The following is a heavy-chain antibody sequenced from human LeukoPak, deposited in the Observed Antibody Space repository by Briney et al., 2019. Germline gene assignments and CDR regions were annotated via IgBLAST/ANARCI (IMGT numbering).Heavy chain of an antibody. J-gene: IGHJ4*02. V-gene: IGHV4-34*01. CDR3: ARSRGAVDY. CDR1: GGSFSGYY. Sequence: SETLSLTCAVYGGSFSGYYWSWIRQPPGKGLEWIGEINHSGSTNYNPSLKSRVTISVDTSKNQFSLKLSSVTAADTAAYYCARSRGAVDYWGQGTLVTVSS. CDR2: INHSGST. D-gene: IGHD3-10*01.